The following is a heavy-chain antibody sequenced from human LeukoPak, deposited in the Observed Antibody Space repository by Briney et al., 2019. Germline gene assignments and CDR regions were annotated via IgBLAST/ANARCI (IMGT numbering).Heavy chain of an antibody. J-gene: IGHJ4*02. Sequence: ETSETLSLTCTVSGGSISSYYWSWIRQPPGKGLEWIGYIYYSGSTNYNPSLKSRVTISVDTSKNQFSLKLSSVTAADTAVYYCARGHYDFRSGYSYYFDHWGQGTLVTVSS. CDR3: ARGHYDFRSGYSYYFDH. CDR2: IYYSGST. CDR1: GGSISSYY. D-gene: IGHD3-3*01. V-gene: IGHV4-59*01.